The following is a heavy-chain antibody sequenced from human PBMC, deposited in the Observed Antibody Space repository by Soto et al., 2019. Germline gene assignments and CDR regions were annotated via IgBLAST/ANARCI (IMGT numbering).Heavy chain of an antibody. CDR3: ARHEPIWSGYYGAFDI. V-gene: IGHV5-51*01. CDR2: IYPGDSDT. D-gene: IGHD3-3*01. J-gene: IGHJ3*02. Sequence: GESLKISCKGSGYSFTSYWIGWVCQMPGKGLEWMGIIYPGDSDTRYSPSFQGQVTISADKSISTAYLQWSSLKASDTAMYYCARHEPIWSGYYGAFDIWGQGTMVTV. CDR1: GYSFTSYW.